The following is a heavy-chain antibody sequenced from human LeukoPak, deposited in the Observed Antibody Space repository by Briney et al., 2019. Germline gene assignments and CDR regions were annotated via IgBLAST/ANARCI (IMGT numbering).Heavy chain of an antibody. D-gene: IGHD2-15*01. CDR2: INPNSGGT. V-gene: IGHV1-2*02. Sequence: ASVKVSCKASGYTFTGYYMHWVRQAPGHGLEWMGWINPNSGGTNYAQKFQGRVTMTRDTSISTAYMELSRLRSDDTVVYYCARDYSALYWYFDLWGRGTLVTVSS. J-gene: IGHJ2*01. CDR1: GYTFTGYY. CDR3: ARDYSALYWYFDL.